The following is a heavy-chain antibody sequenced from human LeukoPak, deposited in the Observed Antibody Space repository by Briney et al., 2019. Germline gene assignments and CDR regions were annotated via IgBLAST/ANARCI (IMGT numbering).Heavy chain of an antibody. CDR1: GFTFSNAW. CDR2: IKQDGSKK. V-gene: IGHV3-7*03. D-gene: IGHD3-22*01. CDR3: ARVGYYDSSGDYNAPFDH. J-gene: IGHJ4*02. Sequence: PGGSLRLSCAASGFTFSNAWMNWVRQTPGKGLEWVANIKQDGSKKYYVDSVKGRLTISRDNAKNLLDLQMNSLRAEDTAVYYCARVGYYDSSGDYNAPFDHWGQGTLVTVSS.